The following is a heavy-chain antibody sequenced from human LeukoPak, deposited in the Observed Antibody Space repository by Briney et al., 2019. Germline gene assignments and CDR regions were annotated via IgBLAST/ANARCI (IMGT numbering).Heavy chain of an antibody. V-gene: IGHV3-30*04. Sequence: GGSLRLSCAASGFTFSSYAMHWVRQAPGKGLEWVAVISYDGSNKYYADSVKGRFTISRDNSKNTLYLQMNSLRAEDTAVYYCARDRYSYGSFDYWGQGTLVTVSS. CDR1: GFTFSSYA. D-gene: IGHD5-18*01. CDR3: ARDRYSYGSFDY. CDR2: ISYDGSNK. J-gene: IGHJ4*02.